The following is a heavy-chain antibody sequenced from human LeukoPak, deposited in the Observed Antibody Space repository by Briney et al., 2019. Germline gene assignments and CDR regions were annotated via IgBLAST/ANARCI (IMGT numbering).Heavy chain of an antibody. V-gene: IGHV4-34*01. CDR3: ARARGVYYYDSSGYRY. D-gene: IGHD3-22*01. Sequence: SETLSLTCAVYGGSFSGYYWSWIRQPPGKGLEWIGEINHSGSTNYNASLKSRVTISVDTSKNQFSLKLSSVTAADTAVYYCARARGVYYYDSSGYRYWGQGTLVTVSS. J-gene: IGHJ4*02. CDR1: GGSFSGYY. CDR2: INHSGST.